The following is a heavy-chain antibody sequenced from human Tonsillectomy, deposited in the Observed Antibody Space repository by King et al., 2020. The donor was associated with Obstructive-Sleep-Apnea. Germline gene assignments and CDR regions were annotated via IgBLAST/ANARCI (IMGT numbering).Heavy chain of an antibody. Sequence: VQLVESGGGLVQPGGSLRLSCAASGFTFSSYWMHWVRQAPRKGLVWVSRINSDGSSTSYADSVKGRFTISRDNAKNTLYLQMNSLRAEDTAMYYCARDLSDYSSGWYVDYWGQGTLVTVSS. CDR3: ARDLSDYSSGWYVDY. CDR1: GFTFSSYW. CDR2: INSDGSST. D-gene: IGHD6-19*01. V-gene: IGHV3-74*01. J-gene: IGHJ4*02.